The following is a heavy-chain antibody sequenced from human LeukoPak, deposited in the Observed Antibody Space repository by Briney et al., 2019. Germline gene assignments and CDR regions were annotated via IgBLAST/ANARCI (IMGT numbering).Heavy chain of an antibody. D-gene: IGHD7-27*01. CDR3: ARDSPANWAQFDY. J-gene: IGHJ4*02. V-gene: IGHV3-53*01. CDR1: GFTVSSNY. CDR2: IYRDGTT. Sequence: GGSLRLSCAASGFTVSSNYMSWARQAPGKGLEWVSIIYRDGTTYYADSVEGRFTISRDNSKNTLYLEMNGLRAEDTAVYYCARDSPANWAQFDYWGQGTLVTVSS.